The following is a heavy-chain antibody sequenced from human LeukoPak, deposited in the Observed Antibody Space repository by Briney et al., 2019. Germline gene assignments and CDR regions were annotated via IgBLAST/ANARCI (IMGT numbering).Heavy chain of an antibody. CDR2: ISYDGSNK. J-gene: IGHJ4*02. D-gene: IGHD1-7*01. CDR3: ANSGTTGTNDY. CDR1: GFTFSSYA. V-gene: IGHV3-30*04. Sequence: PGSSLRLSCAASGFTFSSYAMHWVRQAPGKGLEWVAVISYDGSNKYYADSVKGRFTISRDNSKNTLYLQMNSLRAEDTAVYYCANSGTTGTNDYWGQGTLVTVSS.